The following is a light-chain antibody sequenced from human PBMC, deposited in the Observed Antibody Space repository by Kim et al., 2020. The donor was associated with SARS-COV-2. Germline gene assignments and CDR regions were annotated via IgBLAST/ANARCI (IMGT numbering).Light chain of an antibody. Sequence: QSALTQPASVSGSPGQSITISCTGTSSDVGGYNHVSWYQQHPGKAPKLMIYDVSKRPSGVSNRFSGSKSGNTASLTISGLQAEDEADYYRSSYTSSSTYVFGTGTKVTVL. CDR2: DVS. CDR1: SSDVGGYNH. CDR3: SSYTSSSTYV. J-gene: IGLJ1*01. V-gene: IGLV2-14*01.